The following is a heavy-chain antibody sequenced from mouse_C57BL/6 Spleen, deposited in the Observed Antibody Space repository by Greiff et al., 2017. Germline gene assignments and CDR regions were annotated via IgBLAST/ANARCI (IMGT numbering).Heavy chain of an antibody. CDR2: IWSDGST. Sequence: VKVVESGPGLVAPSQSLSITCTVSGFSLTSYGVHWVRQPPGKGLEWLVVIWSDGSTTYNSALKSRLSISKDNSKSQVFLKMNSLQTDDTAMYYCARHDGGYGNYAMDYWGQGTSVTVSS. CDR1: GFSLTSYG. D-gene: IGHD2-1*01. J-gene: IGHJ4*01. CDR3: ARHDGGYGNYAMDY. V-gene: IGHV2-6-1*01.